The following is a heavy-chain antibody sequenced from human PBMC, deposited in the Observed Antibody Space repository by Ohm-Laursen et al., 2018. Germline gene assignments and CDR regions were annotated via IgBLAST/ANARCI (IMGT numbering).Heavy chain of an antibody. Sequence: SLRLSCAASGFTVSSNYMSWVRQAPGKGLEWVANIKQDGSEKYFLDSVKGRFTFSRDNAKNSVSLQMNSLRGEDTAVYYCARGSGTPWGLYFDHWGQGALVTVSS. CDR1: GFTVSSNY. J-gene: IGHJ4*02. V-gene: IGHV3-7*01. D-gene: IGHD1/OR15-1a*01. CDR2: IKQDGSEK. CDR3: ARGSGTPWGLYFDH.